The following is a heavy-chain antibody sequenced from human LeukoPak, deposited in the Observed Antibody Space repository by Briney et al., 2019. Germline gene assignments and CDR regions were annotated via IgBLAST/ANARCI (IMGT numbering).Heavy chain of an antibody. CDR3: ARGRSSTSCYGFDY. CDR2: ISSNGGST. CDR1: GFTFSSYA. D-gene: IGHD2-2*01. V-gene: IGHV3-64*01. J-gene: IGHJ4*02. Sequence: GGSLRLSCAASGFTFSSYATHWVRQAPGKGLEYVSAISSNGGSTYYANSVKGRFTISRDNSKNTLYLQMGSLRAEDMAVYYCARGRSSTSCYGFDYWGQGTLVTVSS.